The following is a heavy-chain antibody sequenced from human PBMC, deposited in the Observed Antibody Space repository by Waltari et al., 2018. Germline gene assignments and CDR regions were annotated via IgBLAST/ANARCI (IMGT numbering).Heavy chain of an antibody. V-gene: IGHV3-7*01. D-gene: IGHD4-4*01. Sequence: EVQLVESGGGLVQPGGSLRLSCAVSGFSFSSYWMTWVRQAPGKGMGVVAKRKQDGSEQNYVDSLQGRFTISRDNANNSLYLQMHSLRAEDTAVYSCARESSSFSNYISYGMDVWGQGTTVTVSS. CDR1: GFSFSSYW. J-gene: IGHJ6*02. CDR3: ARESSSFSNYISYGMDV. CDR2: RKQDGSEQ.